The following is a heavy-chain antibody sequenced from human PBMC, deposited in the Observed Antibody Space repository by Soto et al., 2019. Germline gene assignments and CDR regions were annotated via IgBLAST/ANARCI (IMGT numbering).Heavy chain of an antibody. D-gene: IGHD3-16*01. Sequence: TLSLTCTVSGGSISSYYWSWIRQPPGKGLEWIGYIYYSGSTNYNPSLKSRVTISVDTSKNQFSLKLSSVTAADTAVYYCARLMITFGGVSSNYYYMDVWGKGTTVTVSS. J-gene: IGHJ6*03. CDR2: IYYSGST. CDR1: GGSISSYY. V-gene: IGHV4-59*01. CDR3: ARLMITFGGVSSNYYYMDV.